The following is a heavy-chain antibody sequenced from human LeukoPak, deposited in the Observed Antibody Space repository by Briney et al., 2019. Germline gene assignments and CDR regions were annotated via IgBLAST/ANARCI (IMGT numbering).Heavy chain of an antibody. D-gene: IGHD3-10*01. CDR1: GFTFDDYA. CDR3: ASILWFGELLSRAFDI. Sequence: GGSLRLSCAASGFTFDDYAMHWVRQAPGKGLEWVANIKQDGSEKYYVDSVKSRFTISRDNAKNSLYLQMNSLRAEDTAVYYCASILWFGELLSRAFDIWGQGTMVTVSS. V-gene: IGHV3-7*01. J-gene: IGHJ3*02. CDR2: IKQDGSEK.